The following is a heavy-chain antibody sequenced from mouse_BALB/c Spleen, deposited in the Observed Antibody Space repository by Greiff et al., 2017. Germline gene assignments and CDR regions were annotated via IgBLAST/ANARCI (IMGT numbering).Heavy chain of an antibody. V-gene: IGHV2-2*02. CDR1: GFSLTSYG. D-gene: IGHD1-1*01. CDR2: IWSGGST. J-gene: IGHJ1*01. CDR3: ARNTGTTVVATDWYFDV. Sequence: VQLQQSGPGLVQPSQSLSITCTVSGFSLTSYGVHWVRQSPGKGLEWLGVIWSGGSTDYNAAFISRLSISKDNSKSQVFFKMNSLQANDTAIYYCARNTGTTVVATDWYFDVWGAGTTVTVSS.